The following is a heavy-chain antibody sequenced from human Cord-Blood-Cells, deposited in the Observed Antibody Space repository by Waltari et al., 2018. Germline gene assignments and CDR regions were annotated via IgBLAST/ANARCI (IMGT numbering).Heavy chain of an antibody. CDR2: IFSINEN. V-gene: IGHV2-26*01. Sequence: QFTLKESGPVLVKPTETLTLTCTVSGFSVSNARMGVSCIRPPPGKALEWLAHIFSINENTYRTSLKSRLTISKDTSKSQVVLTMTNMDPVDTATYYCARTRYDLWSGYYTSYFDYWGQGTLVTVSS. CDR3: ARTRYDLWSGYYTSYFDY. J-gene: IGHJ4*02. CDR1: GFSVSNARMG. D-gene: IGHD3-3*01.